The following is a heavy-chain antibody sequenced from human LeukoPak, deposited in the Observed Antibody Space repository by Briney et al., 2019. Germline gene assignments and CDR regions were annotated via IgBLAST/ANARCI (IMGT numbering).Heavy chain of an antibody. CDR3: ASLHGMDV. CDR2: IYPGGSDT. Sequence: GASLQISCKGSGSIFTSYWIGWVRPLPGKGLEWMGIIYPGGSDTRYSPSFQGQVTISADKSISTAYLQWSILKASDTAMYYCASLHGMDVWGQGTTVTVSS. J-gene: IGHJ6*02. V-gene: IGHV5-51*01. CDR1: GSIFTSYW.